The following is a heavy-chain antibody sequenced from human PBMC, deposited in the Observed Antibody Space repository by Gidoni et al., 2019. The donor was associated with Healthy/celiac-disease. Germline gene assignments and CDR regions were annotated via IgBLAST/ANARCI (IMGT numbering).Heavy chain of an antibody. J-gene: IGHJ5*02. CDR2: IYYSGST. V-gene: IGHV4-39*01. CDR1: GGSISSSSYY. Sequence: QLQLQESGPGLVKPSETLSLTCTVSGGSISSSSYYWGWIRQPPGKGLEWLGSIYYSGSTYYNPSLKSRVTISVDTSKNQFSLKLSSVTAADTAVYYCARQALRFLEWSHNWFDPWGQGTLVTVSS. CDR3: ARQALRFLEWSHNWFDP. D-gene: IGHD3-3*01.